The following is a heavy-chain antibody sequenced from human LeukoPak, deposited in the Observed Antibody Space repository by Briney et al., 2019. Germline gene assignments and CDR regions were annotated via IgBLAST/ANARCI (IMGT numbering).Heavy chain of an antibody. Sequence: GSLRLSCAASGFTFSSYWMSWVRQAPGKGLEWVANIKQDGSEKYYVDSVKGRFTISRDNAKNSLYLQVNSLRAEDTAVDYLSDTHNYGRGYGFDIWGQGTMVTVSS. D-gene: IGHD4-17*01. J-gene: IGHJ3*02. CDR2: IKQDGSEK. V-gene: IGHV3-7*01. CDR3: SDTHNYGRGYGFDI. CDR1: GFTFSSYW.